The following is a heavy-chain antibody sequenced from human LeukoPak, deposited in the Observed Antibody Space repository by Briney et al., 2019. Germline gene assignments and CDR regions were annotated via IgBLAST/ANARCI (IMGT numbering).Heavy chain of an antibody. CDR2: ISYDGSNK. J-gene: IGHJ4*02. Sequence: PGGSLRLSCAASGFTFGSYGMHWVRQAPGKGLEWVAVISYDGSNKYYADSVNGRFTISRDNSKNTLSLQMNSLRAEDTAVYYCAKSPSGRSRISRFDYWGQGILVTVSS. D-gene: IGHD1-26*01. CDR3: AKSPSGRSRISRFDY. CDR1: GFTFGSYG. V-gene: IGHV3-30*18.